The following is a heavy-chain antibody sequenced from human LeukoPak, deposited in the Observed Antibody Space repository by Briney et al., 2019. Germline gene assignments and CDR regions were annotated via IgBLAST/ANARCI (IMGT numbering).Heavy chain of an antibody. CDR3: AKGHRLCSSGNCNSQVDS. V-gene: IGHV3-23*01. CDR2: ICGSGTAT. CDR1: GFTFSSYA. D-gene: IGHD2-15*01. Sequence: SGGSLRLSCAASGFTFSSYAMSWVRQAPGKGLVWISTICGSGTATHYADSVKGRFTISRDNSKNTLYLQMNSLRADDTAAYYCAKGHRLCSSGNCNSQVDSWGHGTLVIVPS. J-gene: IGHJ5*01.